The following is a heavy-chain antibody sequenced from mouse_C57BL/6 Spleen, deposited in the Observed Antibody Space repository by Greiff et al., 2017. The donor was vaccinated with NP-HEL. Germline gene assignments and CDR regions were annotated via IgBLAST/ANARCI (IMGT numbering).Heavy chain of an antibody. J-gene: IGHJ3*01. CDR2: IYPGGGYT. CDR3: ARGSNYGWFAY. CDR1: GYTFTNYW. D-gene: IGHD2-5*01. Sequence: VQLQQSGAELVRPGTSVKMSCKASGYTFTNYWIGWAKQRPGHGLEWIGDIYPGGGYTNYNEKFKGKATLTADKSSSTAYMQFSSLTSEDSAIYYCARGSNYGWFAYWGQGTLVTVSA. V-gene: IGHV1-63*01.